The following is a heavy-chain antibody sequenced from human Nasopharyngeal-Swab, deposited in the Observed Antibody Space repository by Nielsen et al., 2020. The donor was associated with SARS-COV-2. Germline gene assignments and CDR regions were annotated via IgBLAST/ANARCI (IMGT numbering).Heavy chain of an antibody. CDR3: ARDAPPARLGY. V-gene: IGHV3-21*01. D-gene: IGHD1-1*01. J-gene: IGHJ4*02. CDR2: ISSSSSYI. Sequence: VRQAPGKGLEWVSSISSSSSYIYYADSVKGRFTVSRDNAKNSLYLQMNSLRAGDTAIYYCARDAPPARLGYWGQGTLVTV.